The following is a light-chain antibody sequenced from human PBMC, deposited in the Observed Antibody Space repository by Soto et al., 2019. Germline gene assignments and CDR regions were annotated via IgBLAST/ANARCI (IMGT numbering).Light chain of an antibody. CDR2: GAS. Sequence: EIVLTQSPGTLSLSPGERATLSCRASQSISRTYLAWYQQKPGQAPRLLIFGASSRATGIPDRFSGSESGTHCTLTISGLEPEDFALYYCQQFGSSPYTFGQGTELQIK. CDR3: QQFGSSPYT. J-gene: IGKJ2*01. V-gene: IGKV3-20*01. CDR1: QSISRTY.